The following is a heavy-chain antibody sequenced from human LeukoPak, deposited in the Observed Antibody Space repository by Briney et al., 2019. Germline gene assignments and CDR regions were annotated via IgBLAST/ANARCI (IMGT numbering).Heavy chain of an antibody. J-gene: IGHJ6*03. CDR1: GGSISSGSYY. Sequence: SQTLSLTCTVSGGSISSGSYYWSWIRQPAGKGLEWIGRIYTSGSTNYNPSLKSRVTISVDTSKNQFSLKLSSVTAADTAVYYCARGGGYSYGYPYYYYYYMDVWGKGTTVTISS. CDR3: ARGGGYSYGYPYYYYYYMDV. V-gene: IGHV4-61*02. CDR2: IYTSGST. D-gene: IGHD5-18*01.